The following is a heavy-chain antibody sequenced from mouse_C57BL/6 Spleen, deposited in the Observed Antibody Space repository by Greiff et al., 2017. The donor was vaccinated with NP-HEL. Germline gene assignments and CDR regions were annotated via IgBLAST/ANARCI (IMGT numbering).Heavy chain of an antibody. V-gene: IGHV1-82*01. D-gene: IGHD2-2*01. CDR1: GYAFSSSW. Sequence: VQLQESGPELVKPGASVKISCKASGYAFSSSWMNWVKQRPGKGLEWIGRIYPGDGDTNYNGKFKGKATLTADKSSSTAYMQLSSLTSEDSAVYFGARSGGYDVGYAMDYWGQGTSVTVSS. CDR2: IYPGDGDT. J-gene: IGHJ4*01. CDR3: ARSGGYDVGYAMDY.